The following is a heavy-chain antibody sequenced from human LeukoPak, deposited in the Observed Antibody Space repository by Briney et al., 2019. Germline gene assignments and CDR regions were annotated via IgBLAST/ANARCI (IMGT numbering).Heavy chain of an antibody. V-gene: IGHV3-48*02. D-gene: IGHD3-22*01. CDR2: VSSGSSTI. CDR3: ARDTLITAPKTGTVTRIGWFDP. J-gene: IGHJ5*02. Sequence: GGSLRLSCTASGFTFSAYSMNWVRQAPGKGLEWVSYVSSGSSTIYYADSVKGRFTISRDNARNSPYLQMNTLRDEDTAVYYCARDTLITAPKTGTVTRIGWFDPWGQGTLVTVSS. CDR1: GFTFSAYS.